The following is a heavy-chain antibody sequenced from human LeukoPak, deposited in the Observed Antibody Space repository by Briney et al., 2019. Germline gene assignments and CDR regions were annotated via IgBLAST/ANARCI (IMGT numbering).Heavy chain of an antibody. Sequence: GASVKVSCKPSGYTFTVYYIHWVRQAPRQGLEWMGWINPTSGATNYAQKFQGRVIMTRGTSISTAYMELSRLRSDDTAVYYCARERVRGVIIPTFWGQGTLVTVSS. J-gene: IGHJ4*02. CDR3: ARERVRGVIIPTF. CDR1: GYTFTVYY. CDR2: INPTSGAT. D-gene: IGHD3-10*01. V-gene: IGHV1-2*02.